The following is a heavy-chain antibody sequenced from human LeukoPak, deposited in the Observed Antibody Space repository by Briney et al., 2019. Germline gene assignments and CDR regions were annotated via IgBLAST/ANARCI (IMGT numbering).Heavy chain of an antibody. CDR3: ARHLGDYGDYVDY. CDR2: IYYSGST. Sequence: WETLSLTCTVSGGSISSYYWSWIRQPPGKGLEWIGSIYYSGSTYYNPSLKSRVTIPVDTSRNQFSLKLSSVTAADTAVYYCARHLGDYGDYVDYWGQGTLVTVSS. J-gene: IGHJ4*02. V-gene: IGHV4-59*05. CDR1: GGSISSYY. D-gene: IGHD4-17*01.